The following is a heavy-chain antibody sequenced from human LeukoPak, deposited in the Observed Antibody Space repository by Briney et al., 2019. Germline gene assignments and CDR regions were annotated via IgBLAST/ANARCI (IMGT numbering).Heavy chain of an antibody. CDR1: GFTFSSYS. V-gene: IGHV3-21*01. D-gene: IGHD6-19*01. Sequence: PGGSLRLSCAASGFTFSSYSMNWVRQAPGKGLEWVSSISSSSSYIYYADSVKGRFTISRDNAKNSLYLQMSSLRAEDTAVYYCARDLRLVLTVGGGNWFDPWGQGTLVTVSS. CDR3: ARDLRLVLTVGGGNWFDP. CDR2: ISSSSSYI. J-gene: IGHJ5*02.